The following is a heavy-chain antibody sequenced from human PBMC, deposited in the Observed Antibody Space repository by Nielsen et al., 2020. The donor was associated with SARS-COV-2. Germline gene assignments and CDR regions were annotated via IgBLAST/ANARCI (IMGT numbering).Heavy chain of an antibody. V-gene: IGHV4-39*01. J-gene: IGHJ6*02. Sequence: SETLSLTCTVSGGSISSSSYYWGWIRQPPGKGLEWIGSIYYSGSTYYNPSLKSRVTISVDTSKNQFSLKLSSVTAADTAVYYCASSEGTVTTYYYYGMDVWGQGTTVTVSS. CDR2: IYYSGST. D-gene: IGHD4-11*01. CDR3: ASSEGTVTTYYYYGMDV. CDR1: GGSISSSSYY.